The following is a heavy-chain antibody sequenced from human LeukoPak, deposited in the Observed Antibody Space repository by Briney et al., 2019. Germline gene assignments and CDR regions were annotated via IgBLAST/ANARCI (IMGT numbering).Heavy chain of an antibody. CDR1: GYTFTCYY. CDR3: ARDPTYQLLFYYFDY. V-gene: IGHV1-2*02. CDR2: INHKSGGT. J-gene: IGHJ4*02. Sequence: ASVKVSCKASGYTFTCYYMHWVRQAPGQGREGMGWINHKSGGTNYVKKFQGRVTMTRDTSISTAYMELSRLRSDDTAVYYCARDPTYQLLFYYFDYWGQGTLVTVSS. D-gene: IGHD2-2*01.